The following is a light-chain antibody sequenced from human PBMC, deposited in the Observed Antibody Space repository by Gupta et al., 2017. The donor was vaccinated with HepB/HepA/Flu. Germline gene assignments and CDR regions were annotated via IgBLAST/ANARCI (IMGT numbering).Light chain of an antibody. CDR1: SSDVGAYYL. Sequence: QSALTQPASVSGSPGQSITISCAGSSSDVGAYYLVSWYQQHPGKAPKLLIYEVSKRPSGVSYRISGSKSGNTASLTISGLQAEDEAEYYCYSYAGSSSYVFGTGTKVTVL. CDR3: YSYAGSSSYV. V-gene: IGLV2-23*02. J-gene: IGLJ1*01. CDR2: EVS.